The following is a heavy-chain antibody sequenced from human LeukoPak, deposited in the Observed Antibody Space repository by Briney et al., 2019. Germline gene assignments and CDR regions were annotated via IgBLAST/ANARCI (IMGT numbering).Heavy chain of an antibody. J-gene: IGHJ2*01. Sequence: ASVTVSCKASGYTFTSYAMHWVRQAPGQRLEWMGWINAGNGNTKYSQKFQGRVTITRDTSASTAYMELSSLRSEDTAVYYCARDSYDSSGPLTLNWYFDLRGRGTLVTVSS. CDR3: ARDSYDSSGPLTLNWYFDL. V-gene: IGHV1-3*01. D-gene: IGHD3-22*01. CDR1: GYTFTSYA. CDR2: INAGNGNT.